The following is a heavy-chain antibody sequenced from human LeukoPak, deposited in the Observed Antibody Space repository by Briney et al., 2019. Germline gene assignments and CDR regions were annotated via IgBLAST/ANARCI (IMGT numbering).Heavy chain of an antibody. D-gene: IGHD3-3*02. J-gene: IGHJ4*02. CDR3: AKGGYSIFL. CDR2: IKQDGSEK. Sequence: GGSLRLSCAASGFTFSSYWMSWVRQAPGKGLEWVANIKQDGSEKYYVESVKGRFTISRGNAKNSLYLQMNSLRAEDTAVYYCAKGGYSIFLWGQGTLVTVSS. CDR1: GFTFSSYW. V-gene: IGHV3-7*01.